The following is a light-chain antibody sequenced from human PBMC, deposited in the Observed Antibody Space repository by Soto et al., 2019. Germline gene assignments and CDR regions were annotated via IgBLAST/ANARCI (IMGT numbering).Light chain of an antibody. J-gene: IGLJ3*02. CDR3: SSYTSSSTWV. CDR1: SSDVGAYNY. Sequence: QSALTQPASVSGSPGQSITISCTGTSSDVGAYNYVSWYQQHPGKAPKLMIYEVRNRPSGVSDRFSGSRSGNTASLTISGLQAEDESDYYCSSYTSSSTWVFGGGTKVTGL. CDR2: EVR. V-gene: IGLV2-14*01.